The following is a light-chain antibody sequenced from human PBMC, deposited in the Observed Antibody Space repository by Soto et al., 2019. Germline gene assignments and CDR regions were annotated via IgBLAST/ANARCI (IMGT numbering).Light chain of an antibody. Sequence: DTQMTQSPSSLSASVGDRVTITCQASQDIKNYLNWYLQKPRKAPKLLIYDASNLERGVTSRFSGSGAGTEYSLTIISLQPEDSGTYYCQQYENLPLTFGGGTKVDIK. CDR3: QQYENLPLT. V-gene: IGKV1-33*01. J-gene: IGKJ4*01. CDR1: QDIKNY. CDR2: DAS.